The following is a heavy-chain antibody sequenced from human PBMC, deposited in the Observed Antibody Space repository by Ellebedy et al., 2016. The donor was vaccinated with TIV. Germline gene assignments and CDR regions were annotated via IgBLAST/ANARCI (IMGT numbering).Heavy chain of an antibody. Sequence: AASVKVSCKASGGTISSYIISWVRQAPGQGLEWMGGINPIFGSANYAQKFQGRVTITADASTSTAYMELSSLRSEDPAVYYCARATDDYPMDYFDYWGQGTLVTVSS. D-gene: IGHD4-11*01. CDR2: INPIFGSA. CDR3: ARATDDYPMDYFDY. CDR1: GGTISSYI. V-gene: IGHV1-69*13. J-gene: IGHJ4*02.